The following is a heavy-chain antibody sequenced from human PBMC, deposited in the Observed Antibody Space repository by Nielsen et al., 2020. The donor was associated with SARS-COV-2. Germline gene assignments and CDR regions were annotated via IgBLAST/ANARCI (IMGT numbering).Heavy chain of an antibody. CDR2: LNPDDSKT. V-gene: IGHV3-74*03. CDR1: GFIFSNYR. CDR3: ARLRDDGYYFDTGPYDY. J-gene: IGHJ4*02. D-gene: IGHD3-22*01. Sequence: GGSLRLSCAASGFIFSNYRMHWVRQAPGKGLVWVSPLNPDDSKTTYADSVKGRFTISRDNAKNTLYLQMNGLRADDTAVYYCARLRDDGYYFDTGPYDYWGQGTLVTVSS.